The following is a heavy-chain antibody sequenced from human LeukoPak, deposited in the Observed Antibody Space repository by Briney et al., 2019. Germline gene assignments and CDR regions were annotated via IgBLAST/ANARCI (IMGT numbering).Heavy chain of an antibody. Sequence: PSETLSLTCTVSGGSVSSGSYYWSWIRQSPGKGLEWIGYIYYGGSTNYNPSLKSRVTISVDTSKNQFSLKLSSVTAADTAVYYCARGAAMRGSRFDPWGQGTLVTVSS. V-gene: IGHV4-61*01. CDR1: GGSVSSGSYY. CDR2: IYYGGST. D-gene: IGHD5-18*01. CDR3: ARGAAMRGSRFDP. J-gene: IGHJ5*02.